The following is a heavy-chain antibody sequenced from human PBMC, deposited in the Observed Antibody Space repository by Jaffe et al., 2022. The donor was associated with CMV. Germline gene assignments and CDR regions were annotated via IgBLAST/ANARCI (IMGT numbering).Heavy chain of an antibody. CDR2: ISSSSSYI. CDR1: GFTFSSYS. V-gene: IGHV3-21*01. J-gene: IGHJ6*02. CDR3: ARDLVWVVPSGVVVPEYYGMDV. D-gene: IGHD2-2*01. Sequence: EVQLVESGGGLVKPGGSLRLSCAASGFTFSSYSMNWVRQAPGKGLEWVSSISSSSSYIYYADSVKGRFTISRDNAKNSLYLQMNSLRAEDTAVYYCARDLVWVVPSGVVVPEYYGMDVWGQGTTVTVSS.